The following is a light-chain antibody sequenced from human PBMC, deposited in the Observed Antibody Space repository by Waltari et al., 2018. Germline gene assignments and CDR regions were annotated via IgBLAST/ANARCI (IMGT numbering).Light chain of an antibody. CDR3: QQYYNSPLT. V-gene: IGKV4-1*01. J-gene: IGKJ4*01. Sequence: DIVMTQSPDSLAVSLGERVTINCKSSQSVLYSSNNKNYLAWYQQKPGQPPKLIIYWASTRESGVPDRFSGSESGTDFTLTISSLQAEDVAVYYCQQYYNSPLTFGGGTKVEIK. CDR1: QSVLYSSNNKNY. CDR2: WAS.